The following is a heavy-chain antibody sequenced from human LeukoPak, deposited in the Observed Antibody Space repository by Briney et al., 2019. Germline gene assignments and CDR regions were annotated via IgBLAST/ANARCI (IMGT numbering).Heavy chain of an antibody. CDR2: IWYDGSKT. J-gene: IGHJ4*02. V-gene: IGHV3-33*01. CDR3: ARDPGTVTYYFDY. Sequence: PGGSLRLSCVVSGFSFSSYGYHWVRQAPGKGLEWVAVIWYDGSKTYYADSVKGRFTVSRDDSRNTLYLQMNGLRDEDTAVYYCARDPGTVTYYFDYWGQGTLVTVSS. CDR1: GFSFSSYG. D-gene: IGHD4-11*01.